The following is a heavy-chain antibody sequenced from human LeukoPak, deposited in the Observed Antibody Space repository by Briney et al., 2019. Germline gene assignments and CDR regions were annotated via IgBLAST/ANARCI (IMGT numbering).Heavy chain of an antibody. Sequence: SETLSLTCTVSLDSTTSNFWSWVRQPPGKGLEWIGEIHRSGSPNYNPSLQSRVTISIDRSRNQIALELSSVTAADTAVYYCARRGYYYDSLGYYFDYWGQGTLVTVSS. CDR2: IHRSGSP. J-gene: IGHJ4*02. CDR1: LDSTTSNF. D-gene: IGHD3-22*01. V-gene: IGHV4-4*02. CDR3: ARRGYYYDSLGYYFDY.